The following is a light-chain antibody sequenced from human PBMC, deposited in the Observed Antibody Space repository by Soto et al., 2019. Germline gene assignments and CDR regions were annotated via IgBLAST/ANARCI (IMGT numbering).Light chain of an antibody. V-gene: IGLV2-8*01. CDR2: EVS. CDR3: SSYAGSNNVV. Sequence: QSALTQPPSASGSPGQSVTISCTGTSSDVGGYNYVSWYQQHPGKAPKLMIYEVSKRPSGVPDRFSGSKSGNTASLTVSGRQAEDEADYYCSSYAGSNNVVFGGGTKLTLL. CDR1: SSDVGGYNY. J-gene: IGLJ2*01.